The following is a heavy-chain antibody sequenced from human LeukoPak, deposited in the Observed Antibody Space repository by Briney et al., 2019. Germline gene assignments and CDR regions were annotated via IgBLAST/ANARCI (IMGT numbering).Heavy chain of an antibody. J-gene: IGHJ3*02. V-gene: IGHV3-23*01. CDR2: ISGSGGST. CDR3: AKDEAAAGPGAFDI. Sequence: GGSLRLSCAASGFTFSSYAMSWVRQAPGKGLEWVSAISGSGGSTYYADSVKGRFTISRDNAKNSLYLQMNSLRAEDMALYYCAKDEAAAGPGAFDIWGQGTMVTVSS. CDR1: GFTFSSYA. D-gene: IGHD6-13*01.